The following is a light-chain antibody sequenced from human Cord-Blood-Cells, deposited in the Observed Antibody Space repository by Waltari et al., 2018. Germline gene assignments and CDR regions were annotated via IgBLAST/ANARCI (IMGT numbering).Light chain of an antibody. CDR1: SSDVGGYNY. V-gene: IGLV2-11*01. CDR2: DVS. J-gene: IGLJ3*02. CDR3: CSYAGSYTGV. Sequence: QSALTQPRSVSGSPGQSVTISCTGTSSDVGGYNYVSWYQQHPGKAPKLMIYDVSKRPAGVPGRLSGSKSGNSASLTISGVQAEDVADYYCCSYAGSYTGVFGGGTKLTVL.